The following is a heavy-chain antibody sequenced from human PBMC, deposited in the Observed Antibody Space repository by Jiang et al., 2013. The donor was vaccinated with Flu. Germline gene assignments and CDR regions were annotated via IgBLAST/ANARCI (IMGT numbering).Heavy chain of an antibody. D-gene: IGHD2-15*01. J-gene: IGHJ6*02. Sequence: VQLVESGGGVVQPGGSLRLSCAGSGFTFSDYAIHWFRQAPGKGPEWVAVILFDGSTNSYADSVKGRFTISRDNSKNTVFLQMNSLRAEDTAVYYCAKPGYCSGSTCYYYYGMDVWGQGTTVIVSS. V-gene: IGHV3-30*18. CDR3: AKPGYCSGSTCYYYYGMDV. CDR1: GFTFSDYA. CDR2: ILFDGSTN.